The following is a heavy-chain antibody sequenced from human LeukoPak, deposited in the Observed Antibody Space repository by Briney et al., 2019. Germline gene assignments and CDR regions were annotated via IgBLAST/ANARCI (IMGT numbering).Heavy chain of an antibody. CDR3: AKETGYYETSGYYYESDFFDH. V-gene: IGHV3-53*01. Sequence: GGSLRLSCAASGFTVSSNYMSWVRQAPGKGLEWVSVIYSGGSTYYADSVKGRFTISRDNSKKTLYLHMSSLRAEDTAVYYCAKETGYYETSGYYYESDFFDHWGQGTLVTVSS. J-gene: IGHJ4*02. CDR2: IYSGGST. D-gene: IGHD3-22*01. CDR1: GFTVSSNY.